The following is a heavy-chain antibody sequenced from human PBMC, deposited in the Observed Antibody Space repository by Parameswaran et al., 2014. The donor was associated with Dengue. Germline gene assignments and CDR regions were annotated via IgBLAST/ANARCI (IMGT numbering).Heavy chain of an antibody. V-gene: IGHV1-69*01. J-gene: IGHJ4*02. CDR2: IIPIFGTA. Sequence: SWVRQAPGQGLEWMGGIIPIFGTANYAQKFQGRVTITADESTSTAYMELSSLRSEDTAVYYCARGDGYTFFDYWGQGTLVTVSS. CDR3: ARGDGYTFFDY. D-gene: IGHD5-24*01.